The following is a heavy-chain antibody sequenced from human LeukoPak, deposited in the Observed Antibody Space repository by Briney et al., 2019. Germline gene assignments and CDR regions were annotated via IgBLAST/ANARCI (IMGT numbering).Heavy chain of an antibody. CDR2: ISAYNGNT. Sequence: ASVKVSCKASGYTFTSYGISWVRQAPGQGLEWVGWISAYNGNTNYAQKLQGRVTMTTDTSTSTAYMELRSLRSDDTAVYYCAIDYYDSSGYFTDDYWGQGTLVTVSS. CDR1: GYTFTSYG. D-gene: IGHD3-22*01. J-gene: IGHJ4*02. V-gene: IGHV1-18*01. CDR3: AIDYYDSSGYFTDDY.